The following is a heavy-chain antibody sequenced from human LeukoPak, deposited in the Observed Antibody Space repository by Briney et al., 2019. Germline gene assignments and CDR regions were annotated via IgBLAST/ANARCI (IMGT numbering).Heavy chain of an antibody. V-gene: IGHV1-69-2*01. J-gene: IGHJ6*03. D-gene: IGHD3-22*01. Sequence: VKDCSNGSGYTFTEYYMHWVQQAPGKGLEWMGLVDPEDGETIYAEKFQGRVTITADTSTDTAYMELSSLRSEDTAVYYCATGLMYYYDSSGYPYYYYYMDVWGKGTTVTVSS. CDR3: ATGLMYYYDSSGYPYYYYYMDV. CDR1: GYTFTEYY. CDR2: VDPEDGET.